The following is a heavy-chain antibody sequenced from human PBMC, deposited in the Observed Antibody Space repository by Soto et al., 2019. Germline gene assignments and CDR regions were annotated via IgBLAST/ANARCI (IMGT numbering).Heavy chain of an antibody. CDR1: GFTFSSYA. V-gene: IGHV3-23*01. J-gene: IGHJ4*02. CDR3: AKAFQSPPALLEWLLYFDY. CDR2: ISGSGGST. D-gene: IGHD3-3*02. Sequence: GGSLRLSCAASGFTFSSYAMSWVRQAPGKGLEWVSAISGSGGSTYYADSVKGRFTISRDNSKNTLYLQMNSLRAEDTAVYYCAKAFQSPPALLEWLLYFDYWGQGTLVTVSS.